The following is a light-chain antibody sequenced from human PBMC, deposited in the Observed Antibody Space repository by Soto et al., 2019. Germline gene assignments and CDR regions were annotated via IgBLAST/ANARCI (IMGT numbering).Light chain of an antibody. V-gene: IGKV3-15*01. CDR1: QSVSSN. CDR3: QQYNNWPSWT. CDR2: GAS. J-gene: IGKJ1*01. Sequence: EIVMTQSPATLSVSPGERATLSCRASQSVSSNLAWYQQKPGQAPRLLIYGASTRATGIPARFSGGGSGTEFTLTISSLQSEDFAVYYCQQYNNWPSWTFGRGTKVDIK.